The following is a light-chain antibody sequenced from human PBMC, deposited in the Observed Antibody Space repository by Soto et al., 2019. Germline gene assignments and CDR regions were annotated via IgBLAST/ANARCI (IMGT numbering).Light chain of an antibody. V-gene: IGLV2-14*01. Sequence: QSVLTQPASVSGSPGQSITISCTGTSSDVGGYNYVSWYQQHPGKAPKLMISDVTNRPSGVSDRFSGSKSGNMASLTISRLQAEDEADYYCCSYTSGSTRDVFGTGTKLTVL. J-gene: IGLJ1*01. CDR2: DVT. CDR1: SSDVGGYNY. CDR3: CSYTSGSTRDV.